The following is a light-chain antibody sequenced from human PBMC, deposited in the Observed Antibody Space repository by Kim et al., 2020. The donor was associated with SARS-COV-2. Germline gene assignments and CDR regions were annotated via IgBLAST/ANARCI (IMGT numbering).Light chain of an antibody. CDR3: QVWDSSSDRYF. CDR2: YDS. V-gene: IGLV3-21*04. Sequence: SYELTQPPSVSVAPGKTARITCGGNNIGSKSVHRYQQKPGQAPVLVIYYDSDRPSGIPERFSGSNSGNTATLTISRVQAGDEADYYCQVWDSSSDRYFFG. CDR1: NIGSKS. J-gene: IGLJ1*01.